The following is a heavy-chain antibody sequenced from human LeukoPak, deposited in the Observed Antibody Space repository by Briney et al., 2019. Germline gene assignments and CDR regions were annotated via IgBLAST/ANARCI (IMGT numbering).Heavy chain of an antibody. V-gene: IGHV1-2*06. CDR1: AYTFTGYY. J-gene: IGHJ3*02. CDR3: AGALSFAIDI. Sequence: ASVKVSRKASAYTFTGYYMHWVRQAPGQGLEWMGRINPNSGGTNYAQKFQGRVTMTRDTSISTVYMELSRLRSDDTAVYYCAGALSFAIDIWGQGTMVTVSS. D-gene: IGHD2-2*01. CDR2: INPNSGGT.